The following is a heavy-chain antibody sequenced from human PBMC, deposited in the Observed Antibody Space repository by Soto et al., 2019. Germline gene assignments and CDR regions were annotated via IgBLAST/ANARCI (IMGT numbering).Heavy chain of an antibody. Sequence: GGSLRLSCAASGFTFSSYAMHWVRQAPGKGLEWVAVISYDGSNKYYADYVKGRFTISRDNSKNTLYLQMNSLRAEDTAVYYCARGYPGNYFDYWGQGTLVTVS. J-gene: IGHJ4*02. D-gene: IGHD2-15*01. CDR2: ISYDGSNK. CDR1: GFTFSSYA. V-gene: IGHV3-30-3*01. CDR3: ARGYPGNYFDY.